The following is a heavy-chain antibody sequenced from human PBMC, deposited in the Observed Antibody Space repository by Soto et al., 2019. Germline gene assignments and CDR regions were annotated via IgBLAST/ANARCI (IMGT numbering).Heavy chain of an antibody. D-gene: IGHD6-13*01. CDR3: ASGLAAAGLNYYYYYGMDV. CDR2: INHRGST. Sequence: SQTLSLTCAVYGGSFSGYYWSWIRQPPGKGLEWIGEINHRGSTNYNPSLKSRVTISVDTSKNQFSLKLSSVTAADTAVYYCASGLAAAGLNYYYYYGMDVWGQGTTVTVSS. V-gene: IGHV4-34*01. J-gene: IGHJ6*02. CDR1: GGSFSGYY.